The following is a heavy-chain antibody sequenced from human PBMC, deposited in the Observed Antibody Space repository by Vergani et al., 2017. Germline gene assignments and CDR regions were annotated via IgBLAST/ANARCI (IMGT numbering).Heavy chain of an antibody. D-gene: IGHD1-26*01. J-gene: IGHJ4*02. CDR3: AKDDADSGSYWPEDY. CDR1: GVTFSSYA. CDR2: ISGSGGST. Sequence: EVQLLESGGGLVQPGGSLRLSCAASGVTFSSYAMSWVRQAPGKGLEWVSAISGSGGSTYYADSVKGRFTISRDNSKNTLYLQMNSLRAEDTAVYYCAKDDADSGSYWPEDYWGQGTLVTVSS. V-gene: IGHV3-23*01.